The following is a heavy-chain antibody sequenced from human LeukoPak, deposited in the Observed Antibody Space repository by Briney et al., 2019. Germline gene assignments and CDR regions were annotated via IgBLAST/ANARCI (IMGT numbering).Heavy chain of an antibody. CDR1: GGSINSGDYY. CDR3: AREVRIAADATYDY. V-gene: IGHV4-31*03. J-gene: IGHJ4*02. Sequence: SETLSLTCTVSGGSINSGDYYWSWIRQHPGKGLEWIGYIHYGGSTYYNPSLRSRLTISVDTSNNQFSLKLSSVTAADTAVYYCAREVRIAADATYDYWGQGTLVTVSS. D-gene: IGHD6-13*01. CDR2: IHYGGST.